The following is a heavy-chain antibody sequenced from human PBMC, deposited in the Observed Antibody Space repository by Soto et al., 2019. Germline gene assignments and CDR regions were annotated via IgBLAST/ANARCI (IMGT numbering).Heavy chain of an antibody. CDR1: GGSISSYY. CDR3: TRRVITRYNGLDV. V-gene: IGHV4-59*12. J-gene: IGHJ6*02. CDR2: IYNSDNT. Sequence: SETLSLTCTVSGGSISSYYWSWIRQPPGKGLEWIGHIYNSDNTNYNPALKSRVTISLETSNKKFSLKLSSVTAADTAVYYCTRRVITRYNGLDVWGQGTTVTVSS. D-gene: IGHD3-10*01.